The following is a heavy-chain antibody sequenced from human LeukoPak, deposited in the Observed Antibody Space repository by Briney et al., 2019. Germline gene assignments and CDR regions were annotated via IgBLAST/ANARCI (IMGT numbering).Heavy chain of an antibody. CDR2: ISGSGDRA. CDR1: GFTFSSYG. J-gene: IGHJ4*02. Sequence: GGSLRLSCAASGFTFSSYGMHWVRQAPGQGLEWVSGISGSGDRAYYADFVKGRFTISRDSAKNTLHLQMNSLRVEDTAVYFCARGDDDSVWGNYHDYWGQGTLVTVS. CDR3: ARGDDDSVWGNYHDY. V-gene: IGHV3-23*01. D-gene: IGHD3-16*01.